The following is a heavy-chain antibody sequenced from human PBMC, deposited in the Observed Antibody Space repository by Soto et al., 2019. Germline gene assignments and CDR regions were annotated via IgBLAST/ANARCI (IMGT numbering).Heavy chain of an antibody. D-gene: IGHD4-17*01. CDR3: ARDRPVTNAPMDYYYYGMDV. CDR1: GFTFSSYG. CDR2: IWYDGSNK. Sequence: GGSLRLSCAASGFTFSSYGMHWVRQAPGKGLEWVAVIWYDGSNKYYADSVKGRFTISRDNSKNTRYLQMNSLRAEDTAVYYCARDRPVTNAPMDYYYYGMDVWGQGTTVTVSS. V-gene: IGHV3-33*01. J-gene: IGHJ6*02.